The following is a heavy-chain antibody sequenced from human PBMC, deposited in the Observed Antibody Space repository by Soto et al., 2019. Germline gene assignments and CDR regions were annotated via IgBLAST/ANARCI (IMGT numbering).Heavy chain of an antibody. CDR2: ISGSGGST. Sequence: GGSLRLSCEASGFTFSSCAMSWVRQAPGKGLEWVSAISGSGGSTYYADSVKGRFTISRGNSKNTLYLQMNSLRAEDTAVYYCAKGPRVYDLMDVWGKGTTVTVSS. J-gene: IGHJ6*03. V-gene: IGHV3-23*01. CDR3: AKGPRVYDLMDV. D-gene: IGHD5-12*01. CDR1: GFTFSSCA.